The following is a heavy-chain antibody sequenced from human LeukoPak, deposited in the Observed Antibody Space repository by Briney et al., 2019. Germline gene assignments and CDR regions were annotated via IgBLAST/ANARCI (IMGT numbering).Heavy chain of an antibody. Sequence: GGSLRLSCAASGFNFSNYAMTWVRQAPGKGLEWVSVVTGSSSNTYYADSVKGRFTISRDNSKNMLYLEMNSLRVEDTAIYYCAKEPYDSGGYYSDYWGQGTLVTVSS. V-gene: IGHV3-23*01. J-gene: IGHJ4*02. CDR2: VTGSSSNT. D-gene: IGHD3-22*01. CDR3: AKEPYDSGGYYSDY. CDR1: GFNFSNYA.